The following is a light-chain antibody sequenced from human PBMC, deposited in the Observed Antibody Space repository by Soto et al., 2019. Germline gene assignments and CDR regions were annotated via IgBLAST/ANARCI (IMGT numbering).Light chain of an antibody. J-gene: IGKJ1*01. CDR1: QTISIF. CDR2: GAS. Sequence: DIQMYQSPSSLSASVGDRVTITCRASQTISIFLNWYQQKPGKAPKLLIYGASTLQGGVPSRFSGSGSGTDFTLTISRLQPEDFATYYCQRSYGSPPWTFGQGTKVDIK. V-gene: IGKV1-39*01. CDR3: QRSYGSPPWT.